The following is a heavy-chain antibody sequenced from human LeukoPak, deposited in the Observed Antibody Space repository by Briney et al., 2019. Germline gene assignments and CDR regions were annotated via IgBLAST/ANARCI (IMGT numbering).Heavy chain of an antibody. D-gene: IGHD3-3*01. J-gene: IGHJ4*02. Sequence: GGSLRLSCAASGFTFSSYWMSWVRQAPGKGLEWVASIKQHGSEKYYVDSVKGRFTISRDNAKNSLYLQMNSLRAEDTAVYYCARNDLSGYYDFWSGYQGGDYFDYWGEGTLVTVSS. CDR1: GFTFSSYW. CDR3: ARNDLSGYYDFWSGYQGGDYFDY. V-gene: IGHV3-7*01. CDR2: IKQHGSEK.